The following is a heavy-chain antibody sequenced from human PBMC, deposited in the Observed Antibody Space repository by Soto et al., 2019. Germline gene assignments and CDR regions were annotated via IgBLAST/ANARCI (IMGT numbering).Heavy chain of an antibody. CDR1: GGSFSDYY. V-gene: IGHV4-34*01. D-gene: IGHD5-12*01. CDR3: ARAKGYTGYDLFY. Sequence: SETLSLTCAVYGGSFSDYYWSWIRQPPGKGLEWIGEVTHSGGTNYNPSLKSRVTISVDTSKNQFSLRLSSVTAADTAVYYCARAKGYTGYDLFYWGQGTLVTVSS. CDR2: VTHSGGT. J-gene: IGHJ4*02.